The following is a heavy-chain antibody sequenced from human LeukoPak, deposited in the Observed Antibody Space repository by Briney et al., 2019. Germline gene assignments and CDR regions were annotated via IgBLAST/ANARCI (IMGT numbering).Heavy chain of an antibody. CDR3: VRELKRFEEKAVPPY. Sequence: PPGGSLRLSCAASGFTYSLYWMHWVRQAPGKGPVWVSRINVDGRSTAYADSVKGRFTISRDNAKNTLYLQMNSLRAEDTAVYYCVRELKRFEEKAVPPYWGQGALVTV. CDR2: INVDGRST. D-gene: IGHD3-10*01. CDR1: GFTYSLYW. J-gene: IGHJ4*02. V-gene: IGHV3-74*01.